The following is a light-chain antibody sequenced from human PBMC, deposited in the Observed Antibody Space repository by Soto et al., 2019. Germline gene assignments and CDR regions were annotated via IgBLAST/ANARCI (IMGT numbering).Light chain of an antibody. CDR1: QSVISNY. V-gene: IGKV3-20*01. Sequence: EVVLTQSPGTVSLSPGERVTLSCRASQSVISNYLAWYQQRPGQAPRLLIYAASSRATGIQDRFSGSGAGTDVTLSISRLEPEDFAVYYCQQYGSSLTWTFGQGTKVE. CDR2: AAS. CDR3: QQYGSSLTWT. J-gene: IGKJ1*01.